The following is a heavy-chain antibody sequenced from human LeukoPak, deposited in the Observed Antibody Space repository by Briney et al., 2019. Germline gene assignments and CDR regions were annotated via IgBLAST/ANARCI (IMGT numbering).Heavy chain of an antibody. D-gene: IGHD6-13*01. CDR2: ISYDGSNK. V-gene: IGHV3-30*03. CDR1: GFTFSSYG. J-gene: IGHJ4*02. CDR3: ASGYSSSWYSADFDY. Sequence: GGSLRLSCAASGFTFSSYGMHWVRQAPGKGLEWVAVISYDGSNKYYADSVKGRFTISRDNSKNTLYLQMNSLRAEDTAVYYCASGYSSSWYSADFDYWGQGTLVTVSS.